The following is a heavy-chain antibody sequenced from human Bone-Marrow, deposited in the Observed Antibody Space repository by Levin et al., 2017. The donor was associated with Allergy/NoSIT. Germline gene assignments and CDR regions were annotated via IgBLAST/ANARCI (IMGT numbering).Heavy chain of an antibody. Sequence: SETLSLTCAVSGYSISSGYYWGWIRQPPGKGLEWIGSIYHSGSTYYNPSLKSRVTISVDTSKNQFSLKLSSVTAADTAVYYCARVRPGSWINDYWGQGTLVTVSS. J-gene: IGHJ4*02. CDR2: IYHSGST. V-gene: IGHV4-38-2*01. CDR3: ARVRPGSWINDY. D-gene: IGHD6-13*01. CDR1: GYSISSGYY.